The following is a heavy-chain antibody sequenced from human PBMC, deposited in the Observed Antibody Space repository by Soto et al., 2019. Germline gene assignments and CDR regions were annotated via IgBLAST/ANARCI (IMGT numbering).Heavy chain of an antibody. J-gene: IGHJ4*02. D-gene: IGHD1-26*01. Sequence: GGSLRLSCAASGFTFSNAWMNWVRQAPGKGLEWVGRIKSKTDGGTTDYVAPVKGRFTSSRDDSKNTLYLQMNSLKTEDTAVYYCTTDRYSGSYYAVSGSSHFDYWGQGTLVTVSS. V-gene: IGHV3-15*07. CDR1: GFTFSNAW. CDR2: IKSKTDGGTT. CDR3: TTDRYSGSYYAVSGSSHFDY.